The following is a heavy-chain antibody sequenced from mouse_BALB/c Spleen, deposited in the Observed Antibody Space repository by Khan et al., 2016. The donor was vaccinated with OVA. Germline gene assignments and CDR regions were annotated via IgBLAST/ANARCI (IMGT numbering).Heavy chain of an antibody. D-gene: IGHD1-1*02. V-gene: IGHV5-6*01. CDR2: INTGGHYT. CDR1: GFTLSTYG. J-gene: IGHJ3*01. Sequence: EVELVESGGDLVKTGGSLKLSCAASGFTLSTYGMSWVRQTPDKRLEWVATINTGGHYTYYIANVTGRFTISRDNADNILYLQMTSLRSEDTAMYYCARLAYYYNSEAVAYWGQGTLVTVSA. CDR3: ARLAYYYNSEAVAY.